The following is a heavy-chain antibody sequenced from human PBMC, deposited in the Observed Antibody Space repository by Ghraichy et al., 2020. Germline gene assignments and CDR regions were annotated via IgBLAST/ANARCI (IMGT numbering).Heavy chain of an antibody. CDR1: GGSFSGYY. CDR3: ARVRITIFGVVTQRRHPIDY. J-gene: IGHJ4*02. Sequence: SQTLSLTCAVYGGSFSGYYWSWIRQPPGKGLEWIGEINHSGSTNYNPSLKSRVTISVDTSKNQFSLKLSSVTAADTAVYYCARVRITIFGVVTQRRHPIDYWGQGTLVTVSS. V-gene: IGHV4-34*01. D-gene: IGHD3-3*01. CDR2: INHSGST.